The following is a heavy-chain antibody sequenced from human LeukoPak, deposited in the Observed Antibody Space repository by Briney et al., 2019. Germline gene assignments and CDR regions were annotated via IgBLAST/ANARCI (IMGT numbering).Heavy chain of an antibody. CDR2: IYYRGST. J-gene: IGHJ6*02. V-gene: IGHV4-59*01. Sequence: NTSETLSLTCTVSGGSISNYYWSWIRQPPGKGLEWIGYIYYRGSTNYNPSLKSRVTISIDTSKNQLSLRLSSVTAADTAVYYCAKGVRNLDVWGQGTTVTVSS. CDR1: GGSISNYY. CDR3: AKGVRNLDV.